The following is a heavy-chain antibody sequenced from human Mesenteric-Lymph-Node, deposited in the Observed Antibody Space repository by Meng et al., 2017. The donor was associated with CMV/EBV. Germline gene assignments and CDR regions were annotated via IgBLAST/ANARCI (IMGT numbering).Heavy chain of an antibody. CDR1: GFTFSSYS. V-gene: IGHV3-21*04. CDR2: ISSSSSYI. J-gene: IGHJ4*02. CDR3: AKVGSSGWYISYFDC. Sequence: GGSLRLSCAASGFTFSSYSMNWVRQAPGKGLEWVSSISSSSSYIYYADSVKGRFTISRDNAKNSLYLQMNSLRAEDTAFYYCAKVGSSGWYISYFDCWGQGTLVTVSS. D-gene: IGHD6-19*01.